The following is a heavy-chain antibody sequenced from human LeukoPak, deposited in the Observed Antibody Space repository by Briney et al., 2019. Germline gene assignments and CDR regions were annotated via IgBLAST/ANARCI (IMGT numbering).Heavy chain of an antibody. J-gene: IGHJ4*02. V-gene: IGHV1-3*01. CDR2: ISAGNGNT. Sequence: GASVKLSCKASGYTFTSYVIHWVRQAPGQRPEWMGWISAGNGNTKYSQKLQGRVTITRDTSASTAYMELSSLRSEDTAVYYCARDFSSSWYVFGYWGQGILVTVSS. CDR3: ARDFSSSWYVFGY. CDR1: GYTFTSYV. D-gene: IGHD6-13*01.